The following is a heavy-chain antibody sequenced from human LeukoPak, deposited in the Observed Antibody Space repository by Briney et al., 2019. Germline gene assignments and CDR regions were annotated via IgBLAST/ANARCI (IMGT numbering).Heavy chain of an antibody. V-gene: IGHV4-4*07. J-gene: IGHJ4*02. CDR3: ASERGYSYGFPDY. Sequence: SETLSLTCTVSGGSITSYYWSWIRQSAGKGLEWIGRIYSRGSTNYNPSLKSRVTMSVDTSKNQFSLKLSSVTAADTAVYYCASERGYSYGFPDYWGQGTLVTVSS. CDR2: IYSRGST. CDR1: GGSITSYY. D-gene: IGHD5-18*01.